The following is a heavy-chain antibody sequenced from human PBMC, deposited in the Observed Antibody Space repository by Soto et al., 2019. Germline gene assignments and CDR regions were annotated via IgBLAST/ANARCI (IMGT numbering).Heavy chain of an antibody. V-gene: IGHV3-74*01. CDR3: ARVPLITIFGVAPTGGWFDP. Sequence: GGSLRLSCAASGFTFSSYWMHWVRQAPGKGLVWVSRINSDGSSTSYADSVKGRLTISRDNAMNTLYLQMNSLRAEDTAVYYCARVPLITIFGVAPTGGWFDPWGQGTLVTVSS. D-gene: IGHD3-3*01. CDR1: GFTFSSYW. J-gene: IGHJ5*02. CDR2: INSDGSST.